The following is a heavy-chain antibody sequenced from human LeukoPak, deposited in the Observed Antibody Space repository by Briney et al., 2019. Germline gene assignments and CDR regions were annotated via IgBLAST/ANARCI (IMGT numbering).Heavy chain of an antibody. Sequence: GGSLRLSCVGSGFTIRDYAMGWVRQAPGKGLEWVSVLSATGDYTEYADSVRGGFTISRDTSQNTLSLQMYSLRAEDTALYYCAKKPALIKYPFDNWGQGTLSPSPQ. V-gene: IGHV3-23*01. CDR3: AKKPALIKYPFDN. J-gene: IGHJ4*02. CDR1: GFTIRDYA. CDR2: LSATGDYT. D-gene: IGHD2-2*01.